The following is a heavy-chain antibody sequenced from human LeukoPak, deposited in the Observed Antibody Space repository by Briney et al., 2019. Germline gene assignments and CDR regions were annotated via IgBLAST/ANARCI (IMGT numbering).Heavy chain of an antibody. CDR1: GGSISSYY. Sequence: PSETLSLTCTVSGGSISSYYWSWIRQPAGKGLEWIGRIYTSGSTNYNPSLKSRVTMSVDTSKNQFSLKLSSVTAEDTAVYYCAKDQLDCGGDCYPYYFDYWGQGTLVTVSS. J-gene: IGHJ4*02. CDR3: AKDQLDCGGDCYPYYFDY. V-gene: IGHV4-4*07. D-gene: IGHD2-21*02. CDR2: IYTSGST.